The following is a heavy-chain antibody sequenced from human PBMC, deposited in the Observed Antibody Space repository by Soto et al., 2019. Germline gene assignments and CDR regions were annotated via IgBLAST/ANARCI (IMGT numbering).Heavy chain of an antibody. CDR3: AGGSMIYGDYIRVAFGY. D-gene: IGHD4-17*01. J-gene: IGHJ4*02. Sequence: DSVKGRFTISRDNSKNTLFLQMNSLRAEDTALYYCAGGSMIYGDYIRVAFGYWGQGTLVTVSS. V-gene: IGHV3-30*01.